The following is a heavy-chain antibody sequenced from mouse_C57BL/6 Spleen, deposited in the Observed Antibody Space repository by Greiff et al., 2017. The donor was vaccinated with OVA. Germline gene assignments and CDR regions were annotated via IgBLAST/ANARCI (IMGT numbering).Heavy chain of an antibody. Sequence: EVQLQQSGPGLVKPSQSLSLTCSVTGYSITSGYYWNWIRQFPGNKLEWMGYISYDGSNNYNPSLKNRISITRDTSKNQFFLKLNSVTTEDTATYYCARDGSYGYFDVWGTGTTVTVSS. J-gene: IGHJ1*03. D-gene: IGHD2-2*01. V-gene: IGHV3-6*01. CDR1: GYSITSGYY. CDR2: ISYDGSN. CDR3: ARDGSYGYFDV.